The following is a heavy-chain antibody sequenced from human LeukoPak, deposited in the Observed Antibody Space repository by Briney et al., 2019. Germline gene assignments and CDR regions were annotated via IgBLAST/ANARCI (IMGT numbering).Heavy chain of an antibody. Sequence: EASVKVSCKASGYTFTSYDINWVRQATGQGLEWMGWMNPNSGNTGYAQKFQGRVTMTRNTSISTAYMELSSLRSEDTAVYYCARGRRGNPWAYYYMDVWGKGTTVTVSS. V-gene: IGHV1-8*01. D-gene: IGHD3-10*01. CDR1: GYTFTSYD. CDR3: ARGRRGNPWAYYYMDV. CDR2: MNPNSGNT. J-gene: IGHJ6*03.